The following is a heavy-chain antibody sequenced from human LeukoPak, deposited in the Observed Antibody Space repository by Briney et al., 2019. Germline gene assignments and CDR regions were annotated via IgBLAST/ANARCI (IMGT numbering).Heavy chain of an antibody. J-gene: IGHJ4*02. CDR2: ISSSSSYI. V-gene: IGHV3-21*04. D-gene: IGHD1-7*01. CDR3: AKDLITGTKKGWYFDY. CDR1: GFTFSSYS. Sequence: GGSLRLSCAASGFTFSSYSMNWVRQAPGKGLEWVSSISSSSSYIYYADSVKGRFTISRDNYKNTLYVQMNSLRAEDTAVYYCAKDLITGTKKGWYFDYWGQGTLVTVSS.